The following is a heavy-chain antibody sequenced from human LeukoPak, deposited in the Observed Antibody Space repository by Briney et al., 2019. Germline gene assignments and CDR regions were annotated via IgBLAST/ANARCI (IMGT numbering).Heavy chain of an antibody. Sequence: GGSLRLSCAASGFTFTNYAMSWVRQAPGKGLKWVSGMSGRGVSTYYADSVKGRFTISSDNPKNTLYLQMNSLRAEDTAIYYCAKDCNGGNCYIDYWGQGTLVTVAS. CDR1: GFTFTNYA. CDR2: MSGRGVST. D-gene: IGHD2-15*01. V-gene: IGHV3-23*01. J-gene: IGHJ4*02. CDR3: AKDCNGGNCYIDY.